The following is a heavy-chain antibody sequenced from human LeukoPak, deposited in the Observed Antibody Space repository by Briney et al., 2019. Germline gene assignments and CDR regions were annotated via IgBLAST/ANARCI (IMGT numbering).Heavy chain of an antibody. V-gene: IGHV4-59*01. CDR1: GGSISSYY. Sequence: SETLSLTYTVSGGSISSYYWTWIRQPPGKGLEWIGYIYNSGNTNYNPSLRSRVTISVDTSKNQFSLKLTSVTSADTAIYYCAREVAGTLNFDYWGQGTLVTVSS. CDR2: IYNSGNT. D-gene: IGHD6-19*01. J-gene: IGHJ4*02. CDR3: AREVAGTLNFDY.